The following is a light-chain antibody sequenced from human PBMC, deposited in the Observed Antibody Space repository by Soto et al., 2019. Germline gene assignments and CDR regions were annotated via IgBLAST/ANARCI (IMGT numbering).Light chain of an antibody. CDR3: QQDGSSPLT. J-gene: IGKJ5*01. Sequence: EIVLTQSPGTLSLSPGERATLSCRASQSVSSSYLAWYQQKPVQAPRLLIYGASSRATGIPDRFSGSGSGTDFTLTISRLEPEDFAVYYCQQDGSSPLTFGQGTRLEIK. CDR1: QSVSSSY. CDR2: GAS. V-gene: IGKV3-20*01.